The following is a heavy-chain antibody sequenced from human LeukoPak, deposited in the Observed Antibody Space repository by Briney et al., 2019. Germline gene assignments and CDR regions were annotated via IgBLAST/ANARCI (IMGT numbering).Heavy chain of an antibody. D-gene: IGHD6-13*01. CDR1: GYTFTSYG. CDR2: IIPILGIA. CDR3: ARDYGGAAAGDY. V-gene: IGHV1-69*04. Sequence: GASVKVSCKASGYTFTSYGISWVRQAPGQGLEWMGRIIPILGIANYAQKFQGRVTITADKSTSTAYMELSSLRSEDTAVYYCARDYGGAAAGDYWGQGTLVTVSS. J-gene: IGHJ4*02.